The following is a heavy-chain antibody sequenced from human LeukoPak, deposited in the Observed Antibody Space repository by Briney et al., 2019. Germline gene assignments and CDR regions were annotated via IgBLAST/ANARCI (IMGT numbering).Heavy chain of an antibody. CDR3: ARRGHGYGSPFDY. CDR2: IYPNGNT. V-gene: IGHV3-66*04. Sequence: GGSLRLSCAASGFTVSSNYMNWVRQAPGKGLEWVSMIYPNGNTFYTDSVKGRFTISRDNSKNTLDLQMTSLRAEDTAVYYCARRGHGYGSPFDYWGQGTLVTVSS. CDR1: GFTVSSNY. J-gene: IGHJ4*02. D-gene: IGHD5-18*01.